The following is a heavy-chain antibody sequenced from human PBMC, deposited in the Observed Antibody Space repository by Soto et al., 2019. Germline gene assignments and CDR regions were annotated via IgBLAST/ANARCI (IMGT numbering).Heavy chain of an antibody. J-gene: IGHJ4*02. CDR3: ARHLGLILAAPNFDY. CDR1: GGSISSYY. CDR2: IYYSGST. D-gene: IGHD3-16*01. Sequence: PSETLSLTCTVSGGSISSYYWTWIRQPPGKGLEWIGCIYYSGSTNYNPSLKSRVAISVDRSKNQFSLNLSSVTAADTAVYYCARHLGLILAAPNFDYWGQGTLVTVSS. V-gene: IGHV4-59*08.